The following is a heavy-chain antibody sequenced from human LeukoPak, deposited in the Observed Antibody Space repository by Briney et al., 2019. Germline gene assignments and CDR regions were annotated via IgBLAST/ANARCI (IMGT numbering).Heavy chain of an antibody. D-gene: IGHD3-10*01. Sequence: ASVKVSCKASGYTFTSYDINWVRQATGQGREWRGWMNPNSGNTGYAQKFQGRVTMTRNSSISTAYMELSSLRSEDTAVYYCARVMRRGYYFDYWGQGTLVTVSS. CDR2: MNPNSGNT. CDR1: GYTFTSYD. V-gene: IGHV1-8*01. J-gene: IGHJ4*02. CDR3: ARVMRRGYYFDY.